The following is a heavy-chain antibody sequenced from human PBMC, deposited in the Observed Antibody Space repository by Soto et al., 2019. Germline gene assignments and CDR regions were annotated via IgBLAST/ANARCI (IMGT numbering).Heavy chain of an antibody. CDR2: IYYSGST. V-gene: IGHV4-31*03. CDR1: GGSISSGGYY. J-gene: IGHJ4*02. Sequence: SETLSLTCTVSGGSISSGGYYWSWIRQHPGKGLEWIGYIYYSGSTYYNPSLKSRVTISVDTSKNQFSLKLSSVTAADTAVYYCASTLRRGQQQAQVAFDYWGQGTLVTVSS. D-gene: IGHD6-13*01. CDR3: ASTLRRGQQQAQVAFDY.